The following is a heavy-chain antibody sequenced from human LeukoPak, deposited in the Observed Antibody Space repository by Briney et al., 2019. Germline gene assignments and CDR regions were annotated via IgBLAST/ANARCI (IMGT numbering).Heavy chain of an antibody. CDR1: GFTVSSNY. CDR3: ANSQQRITIFGVVIVDFQH. V-gene: IGHV3-53*01. D-gene: IGHD3-3*01. Sequence: GGSLRLSCAASGFTVSSNYMSWVRQAPGKGLEWVSVIYSGGSTYYADSVKGRFTISRDNSKNTLYLQMNSLRAEDMAVYYCANSQQRITIFGVVIVDFQHWGQGTLVTVSS. J-gene: IGHJ1*01. CDR2: IYSGGST.